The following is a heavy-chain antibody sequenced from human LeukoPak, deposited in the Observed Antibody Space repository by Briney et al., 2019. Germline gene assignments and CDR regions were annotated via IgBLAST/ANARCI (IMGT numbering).Heavy chain of an antibody. J-gene: IGHJ4*02. CDR1: GFTFSSYG. D-gene: IGHD6-13*01. Sequence: GGSLRLSCAASGFTFSSYGMHWVRQAPGKGLEWVALIWYDGSNKYYVDSAKGRFIISRDNSKNTHYLQMNSLRSEDTAVYYCARAGLGAAADVWGQGTLVTVSS. CDR2: IWYDGSNK. CDR3: ARAGLGAAADV. V-gene: IGHV3-33*01.